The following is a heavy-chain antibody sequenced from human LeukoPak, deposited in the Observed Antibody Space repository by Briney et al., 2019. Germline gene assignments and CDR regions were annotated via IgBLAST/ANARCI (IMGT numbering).Heavy chain of an antibody. Sequence: PGGSLRLSCAAWGFTFSGFGMNWISQAPGKGMELVSSISSLSTYIYYADSVRGRFTLSRDNANNSLYLQTDSLRADDTAIYYCTKERRSTTFGGEEFDYWGRGTLVTVSS. CDR3: TKERRSTTFGGEEFDY. CDR1: GFTFSGFG. V-gene: IGHV3-21*01. D-gene: IGHD3-16*01. J-gene: IGHJ4*02. CDR2: ISSLSTYI.